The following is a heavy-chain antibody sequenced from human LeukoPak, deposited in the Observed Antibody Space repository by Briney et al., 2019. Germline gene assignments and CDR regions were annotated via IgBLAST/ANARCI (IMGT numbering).Heavy chain of an antibody. CDR2: INHSGST. CDR1: RFTFSSYW. V-gene: IGHV4-34*01. CDR3: ARLLTGPRYGPVTIGYYFDY. D-gene: IGHD4-17*01. Sequence: GSLRLSCAASRFTFSSYWMSWIRQPPGKGLEWIGEINHSGSTNYNPSLKSRVTISVDTSKNQFSLKLSSVTAADTAVYYCARLLTGPRYGPVTIGYYFDYWGQGTLVTVSS. J-gene: IGHJ4*02.